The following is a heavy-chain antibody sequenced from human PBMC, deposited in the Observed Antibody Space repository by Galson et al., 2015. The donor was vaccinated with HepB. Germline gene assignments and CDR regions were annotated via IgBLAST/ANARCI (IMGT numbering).Heavy chain of an antibody. V-gene: IGHV3-30*04. D-gene: IGHD2-21*02. J-gene: IGHJ4*02. CDR3: ARGARPFVVVTAIKLTYFDY. CDR1: GFTFSSYA. Sequence: SLRLSCAASGFTFSSYAMHWVRQAPGKGLEWVAVISYDGSNKYYADSVKGRFTISRDNSKNTLYLQMNSLRAEDTAVYYCARGARPFVVVTAIKLTYFDYWGQGTLVTVSS. CDR2: ISYDGSNK.